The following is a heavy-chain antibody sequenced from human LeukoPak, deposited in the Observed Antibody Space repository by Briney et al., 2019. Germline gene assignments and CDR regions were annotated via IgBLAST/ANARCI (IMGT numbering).Heavy chain of an antibody. D-gene: IGHD1-1*01. J-gene: IGHJ4*02. CDR3: AGGELERQFDY. V-gene: IGHV4-39*07. CDR2: IYYSGST. CDR1: GGSISSSSYY. Sequence: SETLSLTCTVSGGSISSSSYYWGWIRQPPGKGLEWIGSIYYSGSTYYNPSLKSRVTISVDTSKNQFSLKLSSVTAADTAVYYCAGGELERQFDYWGQGTLVTVSS.